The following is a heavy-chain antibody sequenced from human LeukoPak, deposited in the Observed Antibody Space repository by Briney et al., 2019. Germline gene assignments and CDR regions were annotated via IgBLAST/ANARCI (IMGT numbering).Heavy chain of an antibody. V-gene: IGHV3-23*01. CDR1: GFTFSSHV. D-gene: IGHD2-2*01. Sequence: QAGGSLRLSCEASGFTFSSHVISWVRQAPGKGLEWVSAISASGGSTYYADSVKSRFTISRDNSKNTLYLLMNSLRAEDTAVYYCATTRCSRGVCYYGMDVWGQGTTVTVSS. CDR2: ISASGGST. J-gene: IGHJ6*02. CDR3: ATTRCSRGVCYYGMDV.